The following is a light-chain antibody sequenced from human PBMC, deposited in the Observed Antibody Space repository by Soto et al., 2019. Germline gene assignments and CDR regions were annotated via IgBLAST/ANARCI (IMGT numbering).Light chain of an antibody. CDR2: WAS. J-gene: IGKJ3*01. CDR1: QSVLYSSNNKNY. Sequence: DIVMTQSPDSLAVSLGDRATINCKSSQSVLYSSNNKNYLAWYQQKPGQPPKLLIYWASTRESGVPDRFSGSGSGTDFTLTISSLQAEDVAVYYCQQYYSTSITFGPGTKVDIK. V-gene: IGKV4-1*01. CDR3: QQYYSTSIT.